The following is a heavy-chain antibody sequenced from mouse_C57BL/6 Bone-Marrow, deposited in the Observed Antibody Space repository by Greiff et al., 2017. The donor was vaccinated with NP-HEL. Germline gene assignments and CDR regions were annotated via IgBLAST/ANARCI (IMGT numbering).Heavy chain of an antibody. D-gene: IGHD1-1*01. CDR1: GFNIKDDY. J-gene: IGHJ1*03. V-gene: IGHV14-4*01. Sequence: VQLKESGAELVRPGASVKLSCTASGFNIKDDYMHWVKQRPEQGLEWIGWIDPENGDTEYASKFQGKATITADTSSNTAYLQLSSLTSEGTAVYYCTTDRVSYYYGSSYWYFDVWGTGTTVTVSS. CDR2: IDPENGDT. CDR3: TTDRVSYYYGSSYWYFDV.